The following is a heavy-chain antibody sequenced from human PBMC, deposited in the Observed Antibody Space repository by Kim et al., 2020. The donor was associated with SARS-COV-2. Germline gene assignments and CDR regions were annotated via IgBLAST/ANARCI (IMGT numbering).Heavy chain of an antibody. D-gene: IGHD6-13*01. J-gene: IGHJ3*02. V-gene: IGHV4-30-2*05. CDR2: GNT. CDR3: ATAAGDAFDI. Sequence: GNTHYHPALKSRLSISTDTSKNHFSLTLTSVTTSDTAVYYCATAAGDAFDIWGQGTMVTVSS.